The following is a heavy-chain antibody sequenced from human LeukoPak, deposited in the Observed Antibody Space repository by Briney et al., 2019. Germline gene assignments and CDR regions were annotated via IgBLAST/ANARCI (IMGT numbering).Heavy chain of an antibody. CDR1: GGSISSSNW. D-gene: IGHD2-2*01. J-gene: IGHJ4*02. CDR2: IYHSGST. Sequence: SETLSLTCAVSGGSISSSNWWSWVRQPPGKGLEWIGQIYHSGSTNYNPSLKSRVAISVDKSKNQFSLNLNSVTAADTAVYYCARAGQGYCASASCYLTLDYWGQETLVPVSS. V-gene: IGHV4-4*02. CDR3: ARAGQGYCASASCYLTLDY.